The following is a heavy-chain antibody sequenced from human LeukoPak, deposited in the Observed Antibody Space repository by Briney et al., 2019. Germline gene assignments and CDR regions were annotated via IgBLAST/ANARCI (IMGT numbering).Heavy chain of an antibody. CDR1: GFTLSSYA. D-gene: IGHD2-15*01. CDR2: IKSKTYGGTT. V-gene: IGHV3-15*01. J-gene: IGHJ4*02. Sequence: GGSLRLSCAASGFTLSSYAMSWVRQAPGKGLEWVGRIKSKTYGGTTDYAAPVKGRFIISRDDSKNTLYVQMNSLKSEDTAVYYCTAFESGGFYWGQGTLVTVSS. CDR3: TAFESGGFY.